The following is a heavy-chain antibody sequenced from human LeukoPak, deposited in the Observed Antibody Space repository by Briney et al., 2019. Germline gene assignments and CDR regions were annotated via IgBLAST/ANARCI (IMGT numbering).Heavy chain of an antibody. Sequence: SETLSLTCTVSGVSISSNSYYWGWIRQPPGKGLEWIGSIYYSGSTYYNPSLKSRVTISVDTSRNQFSLKLSSVTAADTAVYYCARRGSSGWYSLWGQGTLVTVSS. CDR3: ARRGSSGWYSL. V-gene: IGHV4-39*01. CDR1: GVSISSNSYY. D-gene: IGHD6-19*01. CDR2: IYYSGST. J-gene: IGHJ4*02.